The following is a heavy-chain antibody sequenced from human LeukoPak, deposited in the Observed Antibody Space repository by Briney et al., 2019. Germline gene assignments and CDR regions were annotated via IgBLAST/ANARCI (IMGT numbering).Heavy chain of an antibody. CDR2: ISSSGSTI. D-gene: IGHD6-19*01. Sequence: GGSLRLSCAASGFTFSDYCMSWIRQAPGKGLEWVSYISSSGSTIYYADSVKGRFTISRDNAKNSLYLQMNSPRGEDTAVYYCARARPILRYSSGWYDFDYWGQGTLVTVSS. V-gene: IGHV3-11*01. CDR3: ARARPILRYSSGWYDFDY. CDR1: GFTFSDYC. J-gene: IGHJ4*02.